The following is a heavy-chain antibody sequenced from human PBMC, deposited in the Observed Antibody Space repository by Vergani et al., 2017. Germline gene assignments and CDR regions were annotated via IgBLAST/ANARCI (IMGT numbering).Heavy chain of an antibody. CDR3: AKDSNSAEYFQH. V-gene: IGHV3-9*01. CDR1: GFTFDDYA. J-gene: IGHJ1*01. Sequence: EVQLVESGGGLVQPGRSLRLSCAASGFTFDDYAMHWVRQAPGKGLEWVSGISWNSGSIGYADSVKGRFTISRDNAKNSLYLQMNSLRAEDTALYYCAKDSNSAEYFQHWGQGNLVTVSS. D-gene: IGHD5-18*01. CDR2: ISWNSGSI.